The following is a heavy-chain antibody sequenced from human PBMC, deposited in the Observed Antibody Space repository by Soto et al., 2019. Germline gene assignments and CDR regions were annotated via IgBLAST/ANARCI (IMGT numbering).Heavy chain of an antibody. J-gene: IGHJ6*02. D-gene: IGHD2-2*01. Sequence: SVKVSCKASGGTFSNYAISWVRQAPGQGLEWMGGIIPIFNTANYAQKFQGRVTITADKSTSTAYMELSSLRSEDTAVYYCARGLVVPAGIRYYYYVRDVGGQGTTVTVPS. V-gene: IGHV1-69*06. CDR3: ARGLVVPAGIRYYYYVRDV. CDR1: GGTFSNYA. CDR2: IIPIFNTA.